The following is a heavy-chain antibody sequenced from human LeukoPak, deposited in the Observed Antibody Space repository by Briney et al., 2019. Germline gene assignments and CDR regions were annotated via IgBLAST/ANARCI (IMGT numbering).Heavy chain of an antibody. CDR3: ASSGSYYTWWFDP. CDR2: INPNSGGT. CDR1: GYTFTGYY. V-gene: IGHV1-2*02. Sequence: GASVKVSCKASGYTFTGYYMQWVRQAPGQGPEWMGWINPNSGGTNYAQKFQGRVTMTRDTSISPAYMELSRLRSDDTAVYYCASSGSYYTWWFDPWGQGTLVTVSS. J-gene: IGHJ5*02. D-gene: IGHD1-26*01.